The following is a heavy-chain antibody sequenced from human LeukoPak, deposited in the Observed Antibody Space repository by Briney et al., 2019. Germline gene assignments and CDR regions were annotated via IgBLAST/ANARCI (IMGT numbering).Heavy chain of an antibody. CDR2: ISAYNGNT. CDR1: GYTFTSYG. Sequence: ASVKVSCKASGYTFTSYGISWVRHAPGQGLEWMGWISAYNGNTNYAQKLQGRVTMTTDTSTSTAYMELRSLRSDDTAVYYCARDDLYSSGWYGLIDYWGQGTLVTVSS. J-gene: IGHJ4*02. CDR3: ARDDLYSSGWYGLIDY. V-gene: IGHV1-18*01. D-gene: IGHD6-19*01.